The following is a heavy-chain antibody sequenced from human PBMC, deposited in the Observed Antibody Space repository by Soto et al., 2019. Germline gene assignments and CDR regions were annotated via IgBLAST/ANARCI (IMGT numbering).Heavy chain of an antibody. CDR1: GFTFSSFG. V-gene: IGHV3-30*18. CDR2: ISYDGSNK. Sequence: PGGSLRLSCAASGFTFSSFGMHWVRQAPGKGLEWVAVISYDGSNKYYADSVKGRFTISRDNSKNTLYLQMNSLRAEDTAVYYSAKISTPSPSSMWFGAVNGFAPGARGPLVTVS. D-gene: IGHD3-10*01. J-gene: IGHJ5*02. CDR3: AKISTPSPSSMWFGAVNGFAP.